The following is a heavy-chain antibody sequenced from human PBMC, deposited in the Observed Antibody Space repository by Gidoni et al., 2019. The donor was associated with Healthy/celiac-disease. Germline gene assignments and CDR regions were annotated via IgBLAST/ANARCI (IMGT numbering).Heavy chain of an antibody. J-gene: IGHJ3*02. CDR2: IYSGGST. D-gene: IGHD3-10*01. CDR3: ARDLVLTRSDAFDI. V-gene: IGHV3-53*01. Sequence: EVQLVESGGGLIQPGGSLRLSCASSGFTVSSNYMSWVRQAPGKGLEWVSVIYSGGSTYYADSVKGRFTISRDNSKNTLYLQMNSLRAEDTAVYYCARDLVLTRSDAFDIWGQGTMVTVSS. CDR1: GFTVSSNY.